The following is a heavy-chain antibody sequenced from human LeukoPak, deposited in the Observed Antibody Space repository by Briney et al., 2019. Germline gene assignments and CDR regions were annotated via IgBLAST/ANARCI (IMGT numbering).Heavy chain of an antibody. D-gene: IGHD6-13*01. CDR2: IKQDGSEK. CDR3: AREWDSSSWDRGLNY. V-gene: IGHV3-7*01. Sequence: GGSLRLSCAASGFTFSSYWMSWVRQAPGKGLEWVANIKQDGSEKYYVDSVKGRFTISRDNAKNSLYLQMNSLRAEDTAVYYCAREWDSSSWDRGLNYWGQGTLVTVSS. CDR1: GFTFSSYW. J-gene: IGHJ4*02.